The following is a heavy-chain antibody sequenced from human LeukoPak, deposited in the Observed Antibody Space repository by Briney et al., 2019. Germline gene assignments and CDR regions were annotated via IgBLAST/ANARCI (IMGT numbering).Heavy chain of an antibody. J-gene: IGHJ4*02. CDR1: GFTFSSAW. CDR3: TTDLGLTMIRGVIVY. D-gene: IGHD3-10*01. Sequence: GGSLRLSCGASGFTFSSAWMSWVRQASGKGLEWVGRIKSKSDGGTTDYGAPVKGRFTISRDDSKNTLYLQMNSLKTEDTAVYYCTTDLGLTMIRGVIVYWGQGTLVTVSS. V-gene: IGHV3-15*01. CDR2: IKSKSDGGTT.